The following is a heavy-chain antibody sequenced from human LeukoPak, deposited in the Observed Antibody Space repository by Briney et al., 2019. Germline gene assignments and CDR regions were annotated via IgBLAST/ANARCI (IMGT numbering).Heavy chain of an antibody. J-gene: IGHJ3*02. CDR1: GGSFSGYY. CDR2: IYYSGST. V-gene: IGHV4-31*11. CDR3: ARDSMGITMVRGVITPTSFDI. D-gene: IGHD3-10*01. Sequence: PSETLSLTCAVYGGSFSGYYWSWIRQHPGEGLEWIGYIYYSGSTYYNPSLESRVTISVDTSKNQFSLKLSSVTAADTAVYYCARDSMGITMVRGVITPTSFDIWGQGTMVAVSS.